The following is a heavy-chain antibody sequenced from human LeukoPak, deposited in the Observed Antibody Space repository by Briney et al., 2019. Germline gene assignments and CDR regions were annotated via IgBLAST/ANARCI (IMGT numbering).Heavy chain of an antibody. D-gene: IGHD3-10*01. CDR2: INHSGST. Sequence: KPSETLSLTCAVYGGSFSGYYWSWIRQPPGKGLEWIGEINHSGSTNYNPSLKSRVTISVDTSKNQFSLKLSSVTAADTAVYYCARARLWFGETPRWFDPWGQGTLVTVSS. J-gene: IGHJ5*02. CDR3: ARARLWFGETPRWFDP. V-gene: IGHV4-34*01. CDR1: GGSFSGYY.